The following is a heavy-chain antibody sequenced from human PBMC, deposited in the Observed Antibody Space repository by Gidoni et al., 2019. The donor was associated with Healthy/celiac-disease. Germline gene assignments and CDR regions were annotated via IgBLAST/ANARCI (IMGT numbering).Heavy chain of an antibody. CDR2: FYTSGSA. D-gene: IGHD6-6*01. J-gene: IGHJ1*01. Sequence: IGRFYTSGSANYNPSLKSRVTISVDTSKNQFSLKLSSVTAADTAVYYCASQVVLTSRYLQHWGQGTLVTVSS. V-gene: IGHV4-61*02. CDR3: ASQVVLTSRYLQH.